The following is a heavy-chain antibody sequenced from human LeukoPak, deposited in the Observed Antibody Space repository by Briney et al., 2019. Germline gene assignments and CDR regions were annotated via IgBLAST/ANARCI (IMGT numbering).Heavy chain of an antibody. CDR3: ARHFGGYYYDSSGSPGWFDP. CDR2: IYYSGST. V-gene: IGHV4-39*01. CDR1: GGSITSSSYY. D-gene: IGHD3-22*01. Sequence: SETLSLTCSVSGGSITSSSYYWGWIRQPPEKGLEWIGSIYYSGSTYYNPSLKSRVTISVDTSKNQFSLKLSSVTAADTAVYYCARHFGGYYYDSSGSPGWFDPWGQGTLVTVSS. J-gene: IGHJ5*02.